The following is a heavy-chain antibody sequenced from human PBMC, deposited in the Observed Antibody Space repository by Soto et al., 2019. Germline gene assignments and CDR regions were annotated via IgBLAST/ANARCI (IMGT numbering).Heavy chain of an antibody. V-gene: IGHV3-23*01. CDR2: ISGSGGST. CDR3: AKAVPLHYYDISGYLDY. D-gene: IGHD3-22*01. Sequence: PGGSLRLSCAASGFTFSSYAMSWVRQAPGKGLEWVSAISGSGGSTYYADSVKGRFTISRDNSKNTLYRQMNSLRAEDTAVYYCAKAVPLHYYDISGYLDYWGQGTLVTVSS. J-gene: IGHJ4*02. CDR1: GFTFSSYA.